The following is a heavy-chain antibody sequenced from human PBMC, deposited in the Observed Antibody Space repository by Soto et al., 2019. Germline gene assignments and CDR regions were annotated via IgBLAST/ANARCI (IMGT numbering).Heavy chain of an antibody. Sequence: QVPLVQSGAEVKKPGASVKVSCKASGYSFTTYVIHWVRQAPGQRLEWMGWIHTGNGNTKFSQNFQGRVTITSDTSATTAYMELSSLRSEDTALYYCAREGISVTTSAYNWFDPWGQGTLVTVSS. CDR2: IHTGNGNT. CDR1: GYSFTTYV. D-gene: IGHD4-4*01. CDR3: AREGISVTTSAYNWFDP. V-gene: IGHV1-3*04. J-gene: IGHJ5*02.